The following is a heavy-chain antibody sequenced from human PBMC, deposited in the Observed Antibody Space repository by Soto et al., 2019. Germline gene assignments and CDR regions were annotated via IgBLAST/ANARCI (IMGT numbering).Heavy chain of an antibody. CDR2: ISGSGGST. D-gene: IGHD6-13*01. CDR1: GFTFSSYA. J-gene: IGHJ4*02. V-gene: IGHV3-23*01. Sequence: GSLRLSCAASGFTFSSYAMSWVRQAPGKGLEWVSAISGSGGSTYYADSVKGRFTISRDNSKNTLYLQMNSLRAEDTAVYYCAKNRVMVAAAGANAEFDYWGQGTLVTVSS. CDR3: AKNRVMVAAAGANAEFDY.